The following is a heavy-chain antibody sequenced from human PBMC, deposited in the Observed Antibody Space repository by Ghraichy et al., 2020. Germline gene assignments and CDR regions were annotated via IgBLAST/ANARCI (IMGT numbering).Heavy chain of an antibody. CDR2: IFYSGST. Sequence: SETLSLTCTVSGGSISSSSYYWGWIRQPPGKGLEWIGSIFYSGSTYYSPSLKSPVSISVDTSKNQFSLNLSSVTAADTAVYYCARHYNNNNWHFPPAYWGQGTLVTVSS. CDR3: ARHYNNNNWHFPPAY. V-gene: IGHV4-39*01. D-gene: IGHD1-1*01. J-gene: IGHJ4*02. CDR1: GGSISSSSYY.